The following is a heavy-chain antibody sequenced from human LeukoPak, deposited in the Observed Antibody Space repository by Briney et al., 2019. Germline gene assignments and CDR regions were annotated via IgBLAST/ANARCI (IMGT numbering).Heavy chain of an antibody. CDR3: ARVAEHSSSQIDY. CDR2: ISAYNGNT. Sequence: ASVKVSCKASGYTFTGYYMHWVRQAPGQGLEWMGWISAYNGNTNYAQKLQGRVTMTTDTSTSTAYMELRSLRSDDTAVYYCARVAEHSSSQIDYWGQGTLVTVSS. CDR1: GYTFTGYY. D-gene: IGHD6-6*01. J-gene: IGHJ4*02. V-gene: IGHV1-18*04.